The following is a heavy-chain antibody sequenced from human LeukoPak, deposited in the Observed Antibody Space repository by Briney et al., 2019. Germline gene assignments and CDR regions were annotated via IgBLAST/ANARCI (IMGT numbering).Heavy chain of an antibody. Sequence: GGSLRLSCAASGFTFSSYEMNWVRQAPGKGLEWVSYISSSGNTIYYADSVKGRFTISRDNATNSLYLQMNSLRAEDTAVYYCASFAAYGYSYRYYFDYWGQGTLVTVSS. CDR2: ISSSGNTI. J-gene: IGHJ4*02. D-gene: IGHD5-18*01. CDR3: ASFAAYGYSYRYYFDY. V-gene: IGHV3-48*03. CDR1: GFTFSSYE.